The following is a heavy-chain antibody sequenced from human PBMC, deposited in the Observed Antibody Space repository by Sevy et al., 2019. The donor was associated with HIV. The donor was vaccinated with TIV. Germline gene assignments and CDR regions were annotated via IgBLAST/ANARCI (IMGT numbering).Heavy chain of an antibody. J-gene: IGHJ5*02. CDR3: ASPGGKGFDP. V-gene: IGHV3-7*03. CDR1: GFTFSSYW. Sequence: GESLKISCAASGFTFSSYWMSWVRQAPGKGLEWVANIKQDGSEKYYVDSVKGRFTISGDNAKNSLYLQMNSLRAEDTAVYYCASPGGKGFDPWGQGTLVTVSS. D-gene: IGHD3-16*01. CDR2: IKQDGSEK.